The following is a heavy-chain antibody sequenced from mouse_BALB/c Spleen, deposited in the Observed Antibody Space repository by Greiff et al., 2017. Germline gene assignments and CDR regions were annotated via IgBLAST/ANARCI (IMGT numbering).Heavy chain of an antibody. V-gene: IGHV5-12-1*01. D-gene: IGHD2-1*01. CDR1: GFAFSSYD. CDR3: ARQGNYVVTTYAMDY. Sequence: EVKLMESGGGLVKPGGSLKLSCAASGFAFSSYDMSWVRQTPEKRLEWVAYISSGGGSTYYPDTVKGRFTISRDNAKNTLYLQMSSLKSEDTAMYYCARQGNYVVTTYAMDYWGQGTSVTVSS. CDR2: ISSGGGST. J-gene: IGHJ4*01.